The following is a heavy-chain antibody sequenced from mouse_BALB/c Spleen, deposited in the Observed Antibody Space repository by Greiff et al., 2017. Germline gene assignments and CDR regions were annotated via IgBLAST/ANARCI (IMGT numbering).Heavy chain of an antibody. D-gene: IGHD1-1*01. V-gene: IGHV1-7*01. CDR2: INPSTGYT. CDR3: ARSVTVVATPYAMDY. CDR1: GYTFTSYW. J-gene: IGHJ4*01. Sequence: VQLQQSGAELAKPGASVKMSCKASGYTFTSYWMHWVKQRPGQGLEWIGYINPSTGYTEYNQKFKDKATLTADKSSSTAYMQLSSLTSEDSAVYYCARSVTVVATPYAMDYWGQGTSVTVSS.